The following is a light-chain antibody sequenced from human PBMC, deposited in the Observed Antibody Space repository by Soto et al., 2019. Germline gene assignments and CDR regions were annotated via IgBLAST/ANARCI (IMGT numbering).Light chain of an antibody. Sequence: QSVLTQPASVSGSPGQSITISCTGTSSDVGSYNYVSWYQQHPGKAPKLMIHEVSSRPSGVSTRFSGSKSANTASLTISGLQAEDESEYYCSSFTDSRAYVFGTVTTHTVL. J-gene: IGLJ1*01. CDR1: SSDVGSYNY. V-gene: IGLV2-14*01. CDR3: SSFTDSRAYV. CDR2: EVS.